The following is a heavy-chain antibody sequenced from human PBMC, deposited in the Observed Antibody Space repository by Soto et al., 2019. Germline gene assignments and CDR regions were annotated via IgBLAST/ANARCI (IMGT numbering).Heavy chain of an antibody. J-gene: IGHJ4*02. D-gene: IGHD4-17*01. CDR2: IIGSGSRS. V-gene: IGHV3-23*01. Sequence: EVQLLESGGGLVQPGGSLRLSCAASGLTFSSYAMTWVRQAPGKGLEWVSSIIGSGSRSSYADSVKGRFTISRDNSKNTLYLQMNSLRAEDTAIYYCSKDPNGDYLGAFDSWGQGTPVTVSS. CDR1: GLTFSSYA. CDR3: SKDPNGDYLGAFDS.